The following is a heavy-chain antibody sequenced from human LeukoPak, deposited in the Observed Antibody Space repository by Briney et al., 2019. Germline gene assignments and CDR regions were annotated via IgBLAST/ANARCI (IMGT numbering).Heavy chain of an antibody. CDR1: GGTFSSYA. V-gene: IGHV1-69*05. J-gene: IGHJ6*03. CDR3: ARGPLLVVPAATPHPRDYYYYMDV. Sequence: GASVKVSCKASGGTFSSYAISWVRQAPGQGLEWMGGIIPIFGTANYAQKFQGRVTITTDESTSTAYMELSSLRSEDTAVYYCARGPLLVVPAATPHPRDYYYYMDVWGKGTTVTVSS. D-gene: IGHD2-2*01. CDR2: IIPIFGTA.